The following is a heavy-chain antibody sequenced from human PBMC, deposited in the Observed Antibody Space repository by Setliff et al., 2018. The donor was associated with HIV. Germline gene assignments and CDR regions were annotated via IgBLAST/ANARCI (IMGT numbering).Heavy chain of an antibody. CDR1: GDSIRSGGYF. CDR2: IYFTGNT. V-gene: IGHV4-61*08. CDR3: ARGIDWGHFYYYYMDV. Sequence: SETLSLTCTISGDSIRSGGYFWSWIRQPPGKGLEWIGYIYFTGNTNYNPSLKSRVTISLDTSKNQFSLKLSSVTAADTAVYFCARGIDWGHFYYYYMDVWGKGTTVTVSS. D-gene: IGHD7-27*01. J-gene: IGHJ6*03.